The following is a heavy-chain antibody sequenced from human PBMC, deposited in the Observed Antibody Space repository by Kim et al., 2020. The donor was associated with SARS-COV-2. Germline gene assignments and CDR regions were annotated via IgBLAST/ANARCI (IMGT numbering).Heavy chain of an antibody. CDR3: ARGRSSSWYY. Sequence: NTGYAQKFQGRVTMTRNTSISTAYMELSSLRSEDTAVYYCARGRSSSWYYWGQGTLVTVSS. D-gene: IGHD6-13*01. J-gene: IGHJ4*02. V-gene: IGHV1-8*01. CDR2: NT.